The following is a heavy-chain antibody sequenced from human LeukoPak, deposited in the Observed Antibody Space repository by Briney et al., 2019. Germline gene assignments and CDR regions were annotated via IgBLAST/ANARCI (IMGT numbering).Heavy chain of an antibody. V-gene: IGHV3-74*01. CDR3: ARGGSYSLYYYYMDV. CDR1: GFTFVSYW. CDR2: INGYGSST. D-gene: IGHD1-26*01. J-gene: IGHJ6*03. Sequence: GGSLRLSCAASGFTFVSYWMHWVRQAPGKGLVWVSRINGYGSSTDFADSVKGRFTISRDNAKNTLYLQMNSLRAEDTAVYYCARGGSYSLYYYYMDVWGKGTTVTVSS.